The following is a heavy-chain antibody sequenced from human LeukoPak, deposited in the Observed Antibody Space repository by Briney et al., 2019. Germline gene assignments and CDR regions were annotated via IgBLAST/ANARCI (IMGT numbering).Heavy chain of an antibody. D-gene: IGHD6-19*01. CDR2: INSDASST. V-gene: IGHV3-74*01. CDR1: GLTFSRYW. CDR3: ARDQGSGCFDL. Sequence: GGSLRLSCAASGLTFSRYWMHWVRQAPGKGLVWVSRINSDASSTSNADSVKGRFTISRDNAKNTLYLQMNSLRAEDTAVYYCARDQGSGCFDLWGQGTLVTVSS. J-gene: IGHJ5*02.